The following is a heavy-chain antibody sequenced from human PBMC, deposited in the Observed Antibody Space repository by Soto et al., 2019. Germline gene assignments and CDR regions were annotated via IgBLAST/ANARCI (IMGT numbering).Heavy chain of an antibody. D-gene: IGHD3-10*01. CDR3: ARDLQSATMNRGVALAYHSFDP. Sequence: PQPLSLTCTVPGGSISDTFWTWIRHAAGKALGGLGRIHVSGRISYNPSLKTGLTMSVSTANNQISLSLRSVTAADTAVYYSARDLQSATMNRGVALAYHSFDPWSHGTLVTVSS. J-gene: IGHJ5*02. CDR2: IHVSGRI. CDR1: GGSISDTF. V-gene: IGHV4-4*07.